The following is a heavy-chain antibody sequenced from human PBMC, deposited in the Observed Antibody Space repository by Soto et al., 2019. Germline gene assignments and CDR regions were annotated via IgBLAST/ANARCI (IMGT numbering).Heavy chain of an antibody. J-gene: IGHJ6*02. CDR3: ARGVVVVPAANLGYGMDV. CDR2: IIPIFGTA. V-gene: IGHV1-69*13. CDR1: GGTFSSYA. Sequence: ASVKVSCKASGGTFSSYAISWVRQAPGQGLEWMGGIIPIFGTANYAQKFQGRVTITADESTSTAYMELSSLRSEDTAVYYCARGVVVVPAANLGYGMDVWGQGTTVTVSS. D-gene: IGHD2-2*01.